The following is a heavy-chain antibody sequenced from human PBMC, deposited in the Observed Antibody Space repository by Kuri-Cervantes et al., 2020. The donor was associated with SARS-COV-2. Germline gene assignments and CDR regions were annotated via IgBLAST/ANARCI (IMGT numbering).Heavy chain of an antibody. CDR1: GYTFTSYD. D-gene: IGHD3-3*01. V-gene: IGHV1-8*03. CDR3: ARLGWDFWSGYRNYYYYYMDV. Sequence: ASVKVSCKASGYTFTSYDINWLRQATGQGLEWMGRMNPNSANTGYAQKFQGRVTITRNTSISTAYMELSSLRSEDTAVYYCARLGWDFWSGYRNYYYYYMDVWGKGTTVTVSS. CDR2: MNPNSANT. J-gene: IGHJ6*03.